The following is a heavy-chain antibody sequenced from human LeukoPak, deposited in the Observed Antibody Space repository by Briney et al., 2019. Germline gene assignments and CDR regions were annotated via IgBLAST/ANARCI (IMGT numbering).Heavy chain of an antibody. CDR3: ARSSTTDANHYYYYYMDV. Sequence: PSETLSLTCAVYGGSFSGYYWSWIRQPPGKGLEWIGEINHSGSTNYNPSLKSRVTISVDTSKNQFSLRLSSVTAADTAVYYCARSSTTDANHYYYYYMDVWGRGTTVTVSS. J-gene: IGHJ6*03. D-gene: IGHD2-2*01. CDR2: INHSGST. V-gene: IGHV4-34*01. CDR1: GGSFSGYY.